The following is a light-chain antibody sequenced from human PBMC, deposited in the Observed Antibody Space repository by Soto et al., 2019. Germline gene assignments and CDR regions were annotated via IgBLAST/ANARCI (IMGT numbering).Light chain of an antibody. CDR2: KAS. CDR3: QQYKTYSRT. J-gene: IGKJ1*01. V-gene: IGKV1-5*03. CDR1: ESISSW. Sequence: DIHMTQSPSTLSASVGDRVIITCRASESISSWLAWYQQKPGKAPKLLIYKASTLESGVPSRFSGSGSGTDFTLTISSLQPEDLAIYYCQQYKTYSRTFGQGTKVDIK.